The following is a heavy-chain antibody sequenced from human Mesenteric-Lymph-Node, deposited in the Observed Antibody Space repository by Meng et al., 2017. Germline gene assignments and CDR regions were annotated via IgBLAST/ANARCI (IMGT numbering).Heavy chain of an antibody. CDR1: GGTFSSYA. CDR2: IIPIFGTA. Sequence: SVKVSCKASGGTFSSYAISWVRQAPGQGLEWMGGIIPIFGTANYAQKFQGRVTITADKSTSTAYMELSSLRSEDTAVYYCARTKTRDGYNPFDYWGQGTLVTGAS. D-gene: IGHD5-24*01. J-gene: IGHJ4*02. V-gene: IGHV1-69*06. CDR3: ARTKTRDGYNPFDY.